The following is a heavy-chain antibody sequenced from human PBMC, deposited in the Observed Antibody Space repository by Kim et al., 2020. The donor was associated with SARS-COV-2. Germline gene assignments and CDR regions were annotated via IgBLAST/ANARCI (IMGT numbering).Heavy chain of an antibody. CDR1: GYTFTSYY. D-gene: IGHD3-3*01. V-gene: IGHV1-46*01. CDR3: ARDRRITIFGVVITNAYYGMDV. Sequence: ASVKVSCKASGYTFTSYYMHWVRQAPGQGLDWMGIINPSGGSTSYAQKFQGRVTMTRDTSTSTVYMELSSLRSEDTAVYYCARDRRITIFGVVITNAYYGMDVWGQGTTVTVSS. J-gene: IGHJ6*02. CDR2: INPSGGST.